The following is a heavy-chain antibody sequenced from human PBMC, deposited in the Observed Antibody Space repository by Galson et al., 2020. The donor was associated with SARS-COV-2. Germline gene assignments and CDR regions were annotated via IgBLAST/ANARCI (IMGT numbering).Heavy chain of an antibody. Sequence: KLSGPTLVKPTETLTLTCTVSGFSLSNARMGVSWIRQPPGKALEWLAHIFSNDEKSYSTSLKSRLTISKDTSKSQVVLTMTNMDPVDTATYYCARIQGELTLLGDYYYYGIDVWGQGTTVTVSS. CDR2: IFSNDEK. J-gene: IGHJ6*02. CDR1: GFSLSNARMG. CDR3: ARIQGELTLLGDYYYYGIDV. V-gene: IGHV2-26*01. D-gene: IGHD1-26*01.